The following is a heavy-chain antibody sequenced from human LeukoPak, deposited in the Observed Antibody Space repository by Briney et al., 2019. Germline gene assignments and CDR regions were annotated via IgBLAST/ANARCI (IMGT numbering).Heavy chain of an antibody. CDR3: VNDMFRYGLGSYYNFDY. J-gene: IGHJ4*02. Sequence: GGSLRLSCAASGFTLDDYAMHWVRQAPGKGLEWVSGISWNSDSIDYADSVKGRFTFYRDNAKNSLYLQMTSVRDEDSALYYCVNDMFRYGLGSYYNFDYWGQGTLVIVCS. D-gene: IGHD3-10*01. CDR2: ISWNSDSI. CDR1: GFTLDDYA. V-gene: IGHV3-9*01.